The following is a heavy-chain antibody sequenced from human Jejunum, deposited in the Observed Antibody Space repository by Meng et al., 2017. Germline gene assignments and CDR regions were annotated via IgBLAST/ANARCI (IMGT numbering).Heavy chain of an antibody. D-gene: IGHD4/OR15-4a*01. V-gene: IGHV1-2*06. CDR1: GYTFTGQY. CDR3: ARDYYGAGVDY. CDR2: INPVSGDT. J-gene: IGHJ4*02. Sequence: ASLMVSCKTSGYTFTGQYVHWVRRAPGQGLEWMGRINPVSGDTDYEKKFQGRVTMTRDTSISTAYMELSRVQSDDTAIYYCARDYYGAGVDYWGQGTQVTVSS.